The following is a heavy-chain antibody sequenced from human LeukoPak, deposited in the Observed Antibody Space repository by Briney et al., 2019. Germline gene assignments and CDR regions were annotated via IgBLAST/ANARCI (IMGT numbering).Heavy chain of an antibody. D-gene: IGHD3-10*01. V-gene: IGHV3-23*01. CDR3: AKEAPVRGVTFSNGMDV. CDR2: ISGSGGST. CDR1: GFTFSSYA. Sequence: GGSLRLPCAASGFTFSSYAMSWVRQAPGKGLEWVSAISGSGGSTYYADSVKGRFTISRDNSKNTLYLQMNSLRAEDTAVYYCAKEAPVRGVTFSNGMDVWGQGTTVTVSS. J-gene: IGHJ6*02.